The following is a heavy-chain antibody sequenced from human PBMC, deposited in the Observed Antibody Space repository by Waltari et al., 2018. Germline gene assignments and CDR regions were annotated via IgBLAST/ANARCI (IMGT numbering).Heavy chain of an antibody. J-gene: IGHJ3*02. CDR1: GYSISSGYY. CDR3: ARVVPAAIGAFDI. CDR2: IYHSGST. Sequence: QVQLQESGPGLVKPSETLSLTCTVSGYSISSGYYWGWLRQPPGKGLEWIGSIYHSGSTYYNPSLKSRVTISVDTSKNQFSLKLSSVTAADTAVYYCARVVPAAIGAFDIWGQGTMVTVSS. D-gene: IGHD2-2*02. V-gene: IGHV4-38-2*02.